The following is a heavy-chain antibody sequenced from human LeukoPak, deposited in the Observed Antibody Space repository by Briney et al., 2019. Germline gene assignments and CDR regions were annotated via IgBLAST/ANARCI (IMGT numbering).Heavy chain of an antibody. J-gene: IGHJ4*02. CDR2: ISGSGGST. D-gene: IGHD2-15*01. Sequence: GGSLRLSCAASGFTFSSYAMSWVRQAPGKGLEWVSAISGSGGSTYYADSVKGRFTISRDNSKNTLFLQKNSLGAEDTAVYYCARESDSFYFDYWGQGTLVTVSS. CDR3: ARESDSFYFDY. CDR1: GFTFSSYA. V-gene: IGHV3-23*01.